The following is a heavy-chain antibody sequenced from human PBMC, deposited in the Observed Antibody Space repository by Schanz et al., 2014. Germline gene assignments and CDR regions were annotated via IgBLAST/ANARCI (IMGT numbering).Heavy chain of an antibody. J-gene: IGHJ6*02. CDR3: AKGMGYCSGGTCYDYYYYGLDV. V-gene: IGHV3-66*01. CDR1: GFTVSSDH. D-gene: IGHD2-15*01. CDR2: IYSGIGA. Sequence: EVQLLESGGGLVQPGGSLGLSCVVSGFTVSSDHMSWVRQAPGKGLEWVSVIYSGIGAYYADSVKGRFTNSRDNSENTLYLQMNSLSADDTAVFYCAKGMGYCSGGTCYDYYYYGLDVWGQGTTVTVSS.